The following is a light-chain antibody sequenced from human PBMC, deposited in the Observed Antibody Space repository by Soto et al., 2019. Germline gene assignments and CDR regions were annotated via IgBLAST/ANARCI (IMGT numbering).Light chain of an antibody. J-gene: IGLJ2*01. Sequence: QSVLTQTPSVSGAPGQKITMSCTGSSSNIGAGYDVHWYQQLPVAAPRLLIYADNNRPSGVPDRFSASNSGTSASLAITGLQGEDEAVYYCQSYDTSLSGVIFGAGTKVTVL. CDR3: QSYDTSLSGVI. CDR1: SSNIGAGYD. CDR2: ADN. V-gene: IGLV1-40*01.